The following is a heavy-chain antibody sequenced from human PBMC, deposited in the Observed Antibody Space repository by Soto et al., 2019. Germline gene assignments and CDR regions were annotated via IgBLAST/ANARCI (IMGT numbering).Heavy chain of an antibody. CDR1: GFTFSSYE. V-gene: IGHV3-48*03. J-gene: IGHJ4*02. Sequence: HPGGSLRLSCAASGFTFSSYEMNWVRRAPGKGLEWVSYISSSGSTIYYADSVKGRFTISRDNAKNSLYLQMNSLRAEDTAVYYCARKVDTEGPLDYWGQGTLVTVSS. CDR3: ARKVDTEGPLDY. CDR2: ISSSGSTI. D-gene: IGHD5-18*01.